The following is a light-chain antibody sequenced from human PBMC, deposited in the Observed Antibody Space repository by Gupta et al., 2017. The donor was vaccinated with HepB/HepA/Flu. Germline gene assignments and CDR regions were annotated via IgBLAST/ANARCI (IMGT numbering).Light chain of an antibody. CDR1: QGISNY. V-gene: IGKV1-27*01. CDR2: AAS. J-gene: IGKJ3*01. CDR3: QKYNSAPRT. Sequence: DIQMTQSPSSLSASVGDRVTITCRASQGISNYLAWYQQKPGKVPKLLIYAASTLQSGVPSRFSGSGSGTDFTRTISSLKPEDVATYYCQKYNSAPRTFGPGTKVDIK.